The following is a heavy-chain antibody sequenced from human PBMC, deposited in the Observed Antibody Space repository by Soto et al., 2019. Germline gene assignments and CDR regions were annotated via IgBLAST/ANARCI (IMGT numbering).Heavy chain of an antibody. J-gene: IGHJ5*02. CDR2: IIPIFGTA. V-gene: IGHV1-69*12. CDR3: ARDRGPSSGYYPYWFDP. Sequence: QVQLVQSGAEVKKPGSSVKVSCKASGGTFSSYAISWVRQAPGQGLEWMGEIIPIFGTANYAEKFQGKVPIPADEPTSTAHRELSRLRSEDTAVYYCARDRGPSSGYYPYWFDPWGQGTLVTVSS. CDR1: GGTFSSYA. D-gene: IGHD3-22*01.